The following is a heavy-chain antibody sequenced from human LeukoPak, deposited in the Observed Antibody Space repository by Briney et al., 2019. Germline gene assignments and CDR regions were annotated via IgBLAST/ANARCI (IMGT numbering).Heavy chain of an antibody. J-gene: IGHJ6*02. V-gene: IGHV3-7*01. CDR3: ARDQSSYYYYGMDV. CDR1: GFTFGTYW. Sequence: GGSLRLSCAASGFTFGTYWMNWIRQAPGKGLEWVANIKQDGSEKYYVDSVKGRFTISRGNAKNSVYLQMNSLRAEDTAVYYCARDQSSYYYYGMDVWGQGTTVAVSS. D-gene: IGHD6-19*01. CDR2: IKQDGSEK.